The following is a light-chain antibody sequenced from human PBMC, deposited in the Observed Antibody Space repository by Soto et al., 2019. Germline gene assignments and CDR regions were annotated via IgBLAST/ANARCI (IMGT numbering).Light chain of an antibody. CDR3: QQYYSSPWT. CDR2: GAS. CDR1: QSVSSNY. V-gene: IGKV3-20*01. Sequence: EIVLTQSPGTLSLSPGERATLSCRASQSVSSNYLAWYQQKPGQAPRLLIYGASSRATGIPDRFSGSGSGTDFTLTISRLEPEDFSVYYCQQYYSSPWTFVQGTKVEIK. J-gene: IGKJ1*01.